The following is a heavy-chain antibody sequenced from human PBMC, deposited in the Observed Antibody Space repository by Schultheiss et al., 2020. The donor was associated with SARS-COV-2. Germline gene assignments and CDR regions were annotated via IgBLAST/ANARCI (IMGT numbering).Heavy chain of an antibody. CDR1: GYTFTGYY. Sequence: ASVKVSCKASGYTFTGYYMHWVRQAPGQGLEWMGRINPNSGGTNYAQKFQGRVTMTRDTSISTAYMELSRLRSDDTAVYYCASRPTGIAVAGTDYWGQGTLVTVSS. V-gene: IGHV1-2*06. D-gene: IGHD6-19*01. CDR2: INPNSGGT. J-gene: IGHJ4*02. CDR3: ASRPTGIAVAGTDY.